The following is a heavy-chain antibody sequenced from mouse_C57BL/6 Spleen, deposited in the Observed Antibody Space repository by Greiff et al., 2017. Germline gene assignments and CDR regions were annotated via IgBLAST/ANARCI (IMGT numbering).Heavy chain of an antibody. Sequence: QVQLQESGAELVRPGASVTLSCKASGYTFTDYEMHWVKQTPVHGLEWIGAIDPETGGTAYNQKFKGKAILTADTSSSTAYMELRSLTSEDSAVYYGTGASWFADWGQGTLVTVSA. CDR2: IDPETGGT. CDR3: TGASWFAD. J-gene: IGHJ3*01. D-gene: IGHD3-3*01. V-gene: IGHV1-15*01. CDR1: GYTFTDYE.